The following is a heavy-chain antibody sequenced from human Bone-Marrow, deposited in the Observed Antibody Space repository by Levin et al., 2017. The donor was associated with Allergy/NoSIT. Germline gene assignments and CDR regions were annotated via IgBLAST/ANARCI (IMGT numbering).Heavy chain of an antibody. Sequence: ASVKVSCKASGYSVSGYTMNWVRQAPGQGLEWMGWINTNTGNPTYAQGFTGRFVFSLDTSVSTAYLQVSNLKPEDTAVYFCTRGINFNDYWGQGTLITVSS. CDR1: GYSVSGYT. V-gene: IGHV7-4-1*02. CDR2: INTNTGNP. D-gene: IGHD1-1*01. J-gene: IGHJ4*02. CDR3: TRGINFNDY.